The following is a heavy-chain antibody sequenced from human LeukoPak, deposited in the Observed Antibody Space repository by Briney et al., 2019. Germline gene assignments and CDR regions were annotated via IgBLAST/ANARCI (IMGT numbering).Heavy chain of an antibody. J-gene: IGHJ6*03. Sequence: ASVKVSCKASGYTFTGYYMHWVRQAPGQGLEWMGWINPNSGGTNYAQKFQGRVTMTTDTSTSTAYMELRSLRSDDTAVYYCARVDSGSYNYYYYYYMDVWGKGATVTVSS. CDR3: ARVDSGSYNYYYYYYMDV. CDR1: GYTFTGYY. D-gene: IGHD1-26*01. V-gene: IGHV1-2*02. CDR2: INPNSGGT.